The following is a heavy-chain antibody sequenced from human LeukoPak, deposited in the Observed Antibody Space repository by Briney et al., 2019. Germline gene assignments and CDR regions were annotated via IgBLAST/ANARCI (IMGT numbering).Heavy chain of an antibody. D-gene: IGHD1-26*01. CDR3: ARDPYSGTYGDTYYYYMDV. J-gene: IGHJ6*03. CDR1: GFTFSAYW. Sequence: SGGSLRLSCAGTGFTFSAYWMHWVRQAPGKGPVWLARINSDGYSISYADSVKGRFTISRDNAKKTLYLQMNTLRAEDTAVYYCARDPYSGTYGDTYYYYMDVWGKGTTVTISS. V-gene: IGHV3-74*01. CDR2: INSDGYSI.